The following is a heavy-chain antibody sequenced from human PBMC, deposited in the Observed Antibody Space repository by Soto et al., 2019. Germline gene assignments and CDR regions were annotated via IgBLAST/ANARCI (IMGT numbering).Heavy chain of an antibody. J-gene: IGHJ1*01. CDR3: AKGPYIVVVPAAISSAEYFQH. Sequence: GSLRLSCAASGFTFSSYGMHWVRQAPGKGLEWVAVISYDGSNKYYADSVKGRFTISRDNSKNTLYLQMNSLRAEDTAVYYCAKGPYIVVVPAAISSAEYFQHWGQGTLVTVSS. V-gene: IGHV3-30*18. CDR2: ISYDGSNK. D-gene: IGHD2-2*02. CDR1: GFTFSSYG.